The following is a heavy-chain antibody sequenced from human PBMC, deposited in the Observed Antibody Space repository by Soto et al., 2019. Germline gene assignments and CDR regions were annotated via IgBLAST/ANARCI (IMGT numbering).Heavy chain of an antibody. CDR2: INHSGST. J-gene: IGHJ6*03. Sequence: SETLSLTCAVYGGSFSGYYWSWIRQPPGKGLEWIGEINHSGSTNYNPSLKSRVTISVDTSKNQFSLKLSSVTAADTAVYYCARLWATGYYYYYMDVWGKGTTVT. CDR1: GGSFSGYY. CDR3: ARLWATGYYYYYMDV. V-gene: IGHV4-34*01. D-gene: IGHD5-12*01.